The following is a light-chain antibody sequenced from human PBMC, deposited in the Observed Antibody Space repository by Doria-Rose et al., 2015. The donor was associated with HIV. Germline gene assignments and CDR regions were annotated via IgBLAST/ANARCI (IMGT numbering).Light chain of an antibody. V-gene: IGKV4-1*01. CDR3: QQYYDTPS. CDR1: QSLLYTSKNY. CDR2: WAS. Sequence: DIRMTQSPESLGMSPGERATPNCKSNQSLLYTSKNYLAWYQQKPGQPPKLLIYWASTRQSGVPARFSGSGSGTDFTLTISSLEAEDVAVYYCQQYYDTPSFGPGTTVDIK. J-gene: IGKJ3*01.